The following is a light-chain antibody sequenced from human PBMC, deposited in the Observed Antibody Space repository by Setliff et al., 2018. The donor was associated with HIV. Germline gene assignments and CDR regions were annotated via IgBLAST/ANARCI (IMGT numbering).Light chain of an antibody. J-gene: IGLJ3*02. CDR1: SSDVGAYNY. CDR3: SSYTSTNTLV. V-gene: IGLV2-14*01. Sequence: QSVLTQPASVSGSPGQSITVSCTGTSSDVGAYNYVSWYQQHPGKAPKLMIHEVSNRPSGVSNRFSGSKSGNTASLTISGLQAEDEADYYCSSYTSTNTLVFGGGTKVTVL. CDR2: EVS.